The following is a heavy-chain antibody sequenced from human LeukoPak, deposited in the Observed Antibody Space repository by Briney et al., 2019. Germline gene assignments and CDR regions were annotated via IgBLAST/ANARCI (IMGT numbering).Heavy chain of an antibody. CDR3: ARDRSTLGGSYSDY. V-gene: IGHV4-39*07. CDR2: IFYSGST. CDR1: GGSISTSNYY. Sequence: SETLSLTCTVSGGSISTSNYYWGWIRQPPGKGLEWIGNIFYSGSTYYSPSLRSRVTISLDTSRNQFSLKLNSVTAADTAVYYCARDRSTLGGSYSDYWGQGTLVTVSS. J-gene: IGHJ4*02. D-gene: IGHD1-26*01.